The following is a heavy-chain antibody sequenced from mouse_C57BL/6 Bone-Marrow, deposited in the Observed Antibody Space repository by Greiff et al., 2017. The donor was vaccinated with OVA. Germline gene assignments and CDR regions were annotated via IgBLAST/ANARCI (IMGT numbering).Heavy chain of an antibody. Sequence: EVQGVESGGGLVKPGGSLKLSCAASGFPFSSYAMSWVRQTPEKRLEWVATISDGGSYTYYPDNVKGRFTISRDNAKNNLYLQMSHLKSEDTAMYYCARDPYYYGSSYAWFAYWGQGTLVTVSA. CDR2: ISDGGSYT. CDR3: ARDPYYYGSSYAWFAY. V-gene: IGHV5-4*01. J-gene: IGHJ3*01. CDR1: GFPFSSYA. D-gene: IGHD1-1*01.